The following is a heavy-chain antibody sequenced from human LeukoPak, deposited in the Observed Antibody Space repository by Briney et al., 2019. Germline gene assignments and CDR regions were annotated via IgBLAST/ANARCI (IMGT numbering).Heavy chain of an antibody. CDR3: ARRYSSSSFNWFDP. CDR1: GGSFSGYY. CDR2: INHSGSS. D-gene: IGHD6-6*01. V-gene: IGHV4-34*01. J-gene: IGHJ5*02. Sequence: PSETLSLTCAVYGGSFSGYYWSWIGQPPGKGLEGMGEINHSGSSNYNPSLTSRVTISVETTKNKCSLKLSSVTAAATAVYYCARRYSSSSFNWFDPWGQGTLVTVSS.